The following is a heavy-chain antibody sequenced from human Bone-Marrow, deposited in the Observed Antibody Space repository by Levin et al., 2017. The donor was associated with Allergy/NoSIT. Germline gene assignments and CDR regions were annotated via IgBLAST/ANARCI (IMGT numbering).Heavy chain of an antibody. D-gene: IGHD2-15*01. CDR2: IYYSGST. CDR3: ARSNSVVVVAVNFDY. Sequence: SQTLSLTCTVSGGSISSSSYYWGWIRQPPGKGLEWIGSIYYSGSTYYNPSLKSRVTISVDTSKNQFSLKLSSVTAADTAVYYCARSNSVVVVAVNFDYWGQGTLVTVSS. J-gene: IGHJ4*02. V-gene: IGHV4-39*07. CDR1: GGSISSSSYY.